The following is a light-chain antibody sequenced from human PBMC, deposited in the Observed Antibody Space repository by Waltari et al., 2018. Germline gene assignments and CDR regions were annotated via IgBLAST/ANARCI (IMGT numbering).Light chain of an antibody. CDR1: SSNIEMNY. CDR3: AAWDDSLSGLYV. J-gene: IGLJ1*01. V-gene: IGLV1-47*01. Sequence: QSVLTQPPSASGTPGQRVTISCSGSSSNIEMNYVYWFQRLPGTAPRLLIYRTNQRPSGVPHRFSGSKSGTSASLAISVLRSDDEAEYYCAAWDDSLSGLYVFGTGTKVTVL. CDR2: RTN.